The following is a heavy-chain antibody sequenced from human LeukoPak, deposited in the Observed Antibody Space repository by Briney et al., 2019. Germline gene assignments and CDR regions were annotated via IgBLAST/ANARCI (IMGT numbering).Heavy chain of an antibody. CDR3: SQGSAQYFDY. V-gene: IGHV3-23*01. D-gene: IGHD2-15*01. Sequence: SGGSLRLSCAASGFTFNNYGMGWVRQAPGKGLEWVSAISGTGMGTHYADSVKGRFTISRDNSKNTLYLQMNSLTSEDTAVYYCSQGSAQYFDYWGQGTLVTVSS. CDR1: GFTFNNYG. J-gene: IGHJ4*02. CDR2: ISGTGMGT.